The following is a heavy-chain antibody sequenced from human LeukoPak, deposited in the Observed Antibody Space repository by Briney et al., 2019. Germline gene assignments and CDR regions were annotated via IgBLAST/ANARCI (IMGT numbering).Heavy chain of an antibody. V-gene: IGHV1-2*02. Sequence: GSVKVSCKASGYTFTGYYMHWVRQAPGQGLEWMGWINPNSGGTNYAQKFQGRVTMTRDTSISTAYMELSRLRSDDTAVYYCARDPMGYFGSGSYSYGMDVWGQGTTVTVSS. D-gene: IGHD3-10*01. CDR3: ARDPMGYFGSGSYSYGMDV. CDR1: GYTFTGYY. CDR2: INPNSGGT. J-gene: IGHJ6*02.